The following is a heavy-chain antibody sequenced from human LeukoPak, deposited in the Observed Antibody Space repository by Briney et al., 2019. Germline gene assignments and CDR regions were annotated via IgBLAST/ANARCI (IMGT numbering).Heavy chain of an antibody. CDR3: ATYSSGWPFFDY. J-gene: IGHJ4*02. V-gene: IGHV4-59*10. D-gene: IGHD6-19*01. Sequence: SETLSLTCTVSGGSISSYDWSWIRQPARKGLEWTGRIYTTGNTNYHPSLKSRVTMSVDTSKNQFSLKLSSVTAADTAMYYCATYSSGWPFFDYWGPGTLVTVSS. CDR2: IYTTGNT. CDR1: GGSISSYD.